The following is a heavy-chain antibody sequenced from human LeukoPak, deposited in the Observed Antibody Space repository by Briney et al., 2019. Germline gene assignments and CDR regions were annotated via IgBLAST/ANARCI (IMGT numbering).Heavy chain of an antibody. CDR1: GGSISSGGYY. CDR3: ARGRGLNYYYYYYMDV. D-gene: IGHD3-10*01. Sequence: PSETLSLTCTVSGGSISSGGYYWSWIRQHPGKGLEWIGYIYYSGSTYYNPSLKSRVTISVDTSKNQFSLKLSSVTAADTAVYYCARGRGLNYYYYYYMDVWGKGTTVTVSS. V-gene: IGHV4-31*03. J-gene: IGHJ6*03. CDR2: IYYSGST.